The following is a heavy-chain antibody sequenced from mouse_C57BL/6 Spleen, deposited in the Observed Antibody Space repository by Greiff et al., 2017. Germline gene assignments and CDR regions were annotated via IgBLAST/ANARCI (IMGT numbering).Heavy chain of an antibody. V-gene: IGHV2-6-1*01. CDR1: GFSLTSYG. Sequence: VKLVESGPGLVAPSQSLSITCTVSGFSLTSYGVHWVRQPPGKGLEWLVVIWSDGNTTYNSAPKSRLSISKDNSKSQVFLKMNSLQTDDTAMYYWSRQELVYWYFDVWGTGTTVTVSS. CDR2: IWSDGNT. J-gene: IGHJ1*03. CDR3: SRQELVYWYFDV.